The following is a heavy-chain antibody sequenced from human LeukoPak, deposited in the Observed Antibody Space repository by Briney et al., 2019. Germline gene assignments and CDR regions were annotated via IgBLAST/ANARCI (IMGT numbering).Heavy chain of an antibody. J-gene: IGHJ3*02. CDR3: ARNTSGFKLGDAFDI. CDR1: GFTFSSYA. V-gene: IGHV3-23*01. Sequence: GGSLSLSCAAYGFTFSSYAMTWVSQAQGKGLEWISAISGSAYSTSYADSVKGRSTISRDNSKNTLYLQMNSLRAEDTAIYYCARNTSGFKLGDAFDIWGQGTMVTVSS. D-gene: IGHD3-22*01. CDR2: ISGSAYST.